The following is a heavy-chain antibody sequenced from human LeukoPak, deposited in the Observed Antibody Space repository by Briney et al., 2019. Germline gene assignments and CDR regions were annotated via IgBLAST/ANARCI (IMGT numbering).Heavy chain of an antibody. CDR3: AKDGEWRYYGSGSRRYYYYMDV. Sequence: GGSLRLSCAASGFTVSSNYMSWVRQAPGKGLEWVSVIYSGGSTYYADSVKGRFTISRDNSKNTLYLQMNSLRAEDTAVYYCAKDGEWRYYGSGSRRYYYYMDVWGKGTTVTSP. V-gene: IGHV3-53*01. CDR1: GFTVSSNY. D-gene: IGHD3-10*01. J-gene: IGHJ6*03. CDR2: IYSGGST.